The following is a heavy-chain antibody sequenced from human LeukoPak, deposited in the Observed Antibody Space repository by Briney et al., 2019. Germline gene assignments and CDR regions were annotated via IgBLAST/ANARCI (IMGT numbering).Heavy chain of an antibody. CDR3: ARDRPYTGGWRGFDY. V-gene: IGHV1-69*13. CDR1: VGTFSKYA. CDR2: IIPMFGIA. J-gene: IGHJ4*02. Sequence: ASVNVSYKASVGTFSKYAISWVRQAPGRGLEWMGGIIPMFGIAHYAQKFQGRVTITADESTSTAYMELSSLRSEDTAVYYCARDRPYTGGWRGFDYWGQGTLVTVSS. D-gene: IGHD6-19*01.